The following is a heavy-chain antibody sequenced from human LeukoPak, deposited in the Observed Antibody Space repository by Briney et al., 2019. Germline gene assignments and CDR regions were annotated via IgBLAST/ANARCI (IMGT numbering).Heavy chain of an antibody. V-gene: IGHV3-64D*06. CDR2: ISSNGDNT. CDR1: GFTFSSYW. CDR3: VRGTGY. J-gene: IGHJ4*02. Sequence: GGSLRLSCAASGFTFSSYWMSWVRQAPGKGLEYVSAISSNGDNTYYADSVKGRFTTSRDNSKNTLYLQMSSLRADDTAVYYCVRGTGYWGQGTLVTVSS.